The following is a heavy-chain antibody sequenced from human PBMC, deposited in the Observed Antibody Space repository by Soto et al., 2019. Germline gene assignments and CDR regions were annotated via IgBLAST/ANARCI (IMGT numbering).Heavy chain of an antibody. J-gene: IGHJ6*02. CDR1: GDTFTTNF. V-gene: IGHV1-46*01. CDR2: INPNSGAT. CDR3: ASRVLCDMDV. Sequence: QEQLVQSGAEVKEPGASLKVSCKASGDTFTTNFIHWVRQAPGQGLEWMGRINPNSGATLYAQEFXXRLTLTTDTSTSTVSLDLTGLKPEDSAVYYCASRVLCDMDVWGQGTTVTGSS. D-gene: IGHD2-21*01.